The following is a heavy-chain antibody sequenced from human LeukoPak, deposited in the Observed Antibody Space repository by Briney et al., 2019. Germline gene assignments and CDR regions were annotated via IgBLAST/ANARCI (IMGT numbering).Heavy chain of an antibody. V-gene: IGHV3-53*05. J-gene: IGHJ3*02. CDR3: ATPVVGGVAFDI. Sequence: GGSLRLSCAASGFTVSSSYMSWVRQTPGEGLEWVSVIYSDGGTYYADSVKGRFTISRDNSKNTLYLQMNSLRAEDTAVYYCATPVVGGVAFDIWGQGTMVTVSS. CDR2: IYSDGGT. CDR1: GFTVSSSY. D-gene: IGHD1-26*01.